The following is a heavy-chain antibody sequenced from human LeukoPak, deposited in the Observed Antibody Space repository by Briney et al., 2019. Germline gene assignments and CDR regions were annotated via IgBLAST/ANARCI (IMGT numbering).Heavy chain of an antibody. V-gene: IGHV3-30*18. CDR2: ISYDGSNK. Sequence: GGSLRLSCAASGFTFSSYGMHWVRQAPGKGLEWVAVISYDGSNKYYADSVKGRFTISRDNSKNMLYLQMNSLRAEDTAVYYCAKDGYGEDGRYYFDYWGQGTLVTVSS. J-gene: IGHJ4*02. CDR3: AKDGYGEDGRYYFDY. D-gene: IGHD4-17*01. CDR1: GFTFSSYG.